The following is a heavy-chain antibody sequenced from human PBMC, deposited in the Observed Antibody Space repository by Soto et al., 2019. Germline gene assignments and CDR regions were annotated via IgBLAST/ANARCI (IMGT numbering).Heavy chain of an antibody. CDR1: GFTFSTYS. CDR3: ARGVPVDY. J-gene: IGHJ4*02. D-gene: IGHD3-10*01. Sequence: EVQLVESGGGLVQPGGSLRLSCAASGFTFSTYSMNWVRQAPGKGLEWVSYISTSSSTIYYADSVKGRFTISRDNAKNALYVKMNSLRDGDTAVYYCARGVPVDYWGQGTLVTVSS. V-gene: IGHV3-48*02. CDR2: ISTSSSTI.